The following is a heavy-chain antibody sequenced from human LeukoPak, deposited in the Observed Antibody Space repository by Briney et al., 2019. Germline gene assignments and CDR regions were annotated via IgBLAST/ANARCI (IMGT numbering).Heavy chain of an antibody. Sequence: PGGALRLSCAASGFIASSDYMTWVRQAPGKGLEWVSVIYSDDSTYYADSVRGRFTISRDKSKNTLYLQMNSLRAEDTAVYYCARNVNAFDIWGQGTMVTVSS. CDR1: GFIASSDY. CDR2: IYSDDST. J-gene: IGHJ3*02. CDR3: ARNVNAFDI. V-gene: IGHV3-66*01.